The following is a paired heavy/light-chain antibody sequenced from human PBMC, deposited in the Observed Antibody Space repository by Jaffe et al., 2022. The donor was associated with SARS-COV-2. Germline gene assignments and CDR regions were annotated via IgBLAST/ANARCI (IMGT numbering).Light chain of an antibody. Sequence: DIQMTQSPSTLSASVGDRVTITCRASQSISTWLAWYQQKPGKAPKVLIYKASSLESGVPSRFSGSGSGTEFTLTISSLQPDDFATYYCQQYNSYSDTFGQGTKLEIK. CDR2: KAS. J-gene: IGKJ2*01. CDR1: QSISTW. CDR3: QQYNSYSDT. V-gene: IGKV1-5*03.
Heavy chain of an antibody. Sequence: EVQLVQSGAEVKKPGDSLNISCKGSGYSFTNYWIGWVRQMPGKGLEWMGIIYPGDSDTRYSPSFQGQVTISVDKSISTAYLQWSSLKASDTAMYYCARRDYYDGSGYYYVYWGQGTLVTVSS. CDR3: ARRDYYDGSGYYYVY. CDR1: GYSFTNYW. D-gene: IGHD3-22*01. V-gene: IGHV5-51*01. CDR2: IYPGDSDT. J-gene: IGHJ4*02.